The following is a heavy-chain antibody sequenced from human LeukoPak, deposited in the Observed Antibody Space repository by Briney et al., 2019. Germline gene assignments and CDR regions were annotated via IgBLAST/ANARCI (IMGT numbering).Heavy chain of an antibody. V-gene: IGHV1-2*02. CDR1: GYTFTGYY. CDR2: INPNSGGT. D-gene: IGHD6-6*01. Sequence: ASVKVSCKTSGYTFTGYYIHWVRQAPGQGLEWVGWINPNSGGTNYAQKFQGRVTMTRDTSISTAYMELSRLRSDDTAVYYCARDQAALAARPFDYWGQGTLVTVSS. CDR3: ARDQAALAARPFDY. J-gene: IGHJ4*02.